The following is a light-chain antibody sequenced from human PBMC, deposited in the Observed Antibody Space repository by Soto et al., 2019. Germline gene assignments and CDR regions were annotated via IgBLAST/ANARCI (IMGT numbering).Light chain of an antibody. J-gene: IGLJ3*02. CDR1: SSDVGSYKL. V-gene: IGLV2-23*02. CDR3: CSYAGSSTLV. CDR2: EVS. Sequence: QSALTQPASVSGSPTQSITISCTGTSSDVGSYKLVSWYQQHPGKAPKLMIYEVSKRPSGVSNRFSGSKSGNTASLTISGLQAEDEADYYCCSYAGSSTLVFGGGTKVTVL.